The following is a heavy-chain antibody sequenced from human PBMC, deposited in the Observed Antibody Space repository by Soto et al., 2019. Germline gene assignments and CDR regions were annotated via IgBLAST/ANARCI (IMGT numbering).Heavy chain of an antibody. CDR1: GGSISRSSAYY. D-gene: IGHD3-10*01. CDR2: IYSGGTT. V-gene: IGHV4-31*03. CDR3: ARDGGPRGDYYDARDV. Sequence: QVQLQESGPGLVKPSQTLSLTCTVSGGSISRSSAYYWSWIRQHPEKGLEWIGYIYSGGTTNYNPSRRSRVTISLDTANNQFSLNLSSVTAADTALYYCARDGGPRGDYYDARDVGGQGTTVTVSS. J-gene: IGHJ6*02.